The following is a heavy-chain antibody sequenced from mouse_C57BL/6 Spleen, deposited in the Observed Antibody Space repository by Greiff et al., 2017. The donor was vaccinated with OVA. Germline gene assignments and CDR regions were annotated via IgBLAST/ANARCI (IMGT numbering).Heavy chain of an antibody. CDR2: INPNNGGT. CDR3: ARRKGYDYDGAWFAY. J-gene: IGHJ3*01. Sequence: EVQLQQSGPELVKPGASVKISCKASGYTFTDYYMNWVKQSPGKSLEWIGDINPNNGGTSYNQKFKGKATLTVDKSSSTAYMELRSLTSEDSAVYYCARRKGYDYDGAWFAYWGQGTLVTVSA. CDR1: GYTFTDYY. D-gene: IGHD2-4*01. V-gene: IGHV1-26*01.